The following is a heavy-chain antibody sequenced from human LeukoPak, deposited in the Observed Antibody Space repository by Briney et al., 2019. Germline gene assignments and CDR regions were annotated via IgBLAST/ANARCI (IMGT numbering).Heavy chain of an antibody. CDR1: GFTFSSYA. D-gene: IGHD5-18*01. V-gene: IGHV3-23*01. Sequence: GGSLRLSCAASGFTFSSYAMSWVRQAPGKGLEWVSAICGSGGSTYYADSVKGRFTISRDNSKNTLYLQMNSLRAEDTAVYYCAKNLGYSYASFDYWGQGTLVTVSS. J-gene: IGHJ4*02. CDR3: AKNLGYSYASFDY. CDR2: ICGSGGST.